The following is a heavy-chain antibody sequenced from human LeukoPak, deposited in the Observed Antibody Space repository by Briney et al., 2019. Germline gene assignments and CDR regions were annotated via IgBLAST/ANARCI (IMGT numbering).Heavy chain of an antibody. CDR1: GYTLTELS. J-gene: IGHJ5*02. CDR3: ATTSNNWNYLWFDP. Sequence: ASVKVSCTVSGYTLTELSMHWVRQAPGKGLEWMGGFDPEDGETIYAQKFQGRVTMTEDTSTDTAYMELSSLRSEDTAVYYCATTSNNWNYLWFDPWGQGTLVTVSS. V-gene: IGHV1-24*01. CDR2: FDPEDGET. D-gene: IGHD1-7*01.